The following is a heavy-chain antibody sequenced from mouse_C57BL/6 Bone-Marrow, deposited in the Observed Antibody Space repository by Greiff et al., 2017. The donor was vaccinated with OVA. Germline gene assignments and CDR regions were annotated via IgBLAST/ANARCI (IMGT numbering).Heavy chain of an antibody. CDR2: INPYNGGT. D-gene: IGHD4-1*01. CDR1: GYTFTDYY. CDR3: ARRELGLVDY. V-gene: IGHV1-19*01. J-gene: IGHJ2*01. Sequence: EVKLMESGPVLVKPGASVKMSCKASGYTFTDYYMNWVKQSHGKSLEWIGVINPYNGGTSYNQKFKGKATLTVDKSSSTAYMELNSLTSEDSAVYYCARRELGLVDYWGQGTTLTVSS.